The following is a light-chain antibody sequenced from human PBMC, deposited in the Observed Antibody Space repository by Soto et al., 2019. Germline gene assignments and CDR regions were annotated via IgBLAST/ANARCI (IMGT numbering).Light chain of an antibody. V-gene: IGLV1-51*01. CDR2: DDN. Sequence: SVLTQPPSVSAAPGQKVTISCSGSSSNIGGNSVSWYQQLPGAAPKLLIYDDNKRPSGIPDRFSGSKSGTSATLGITGFQTGDEADYYCGSWDSSLSADVFGTGTKGTV. CDR3: GSWDSSLSADV. CDR1: SSNIGGNS. J-gene: IGLJ1*01.